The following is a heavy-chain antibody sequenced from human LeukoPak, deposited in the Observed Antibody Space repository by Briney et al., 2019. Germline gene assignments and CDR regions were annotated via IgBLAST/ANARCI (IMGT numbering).Heavy chain of an antibody. D-gene: IGHD3-3*01. J-gene: IGHJ3*02. V-gene: IGHV1-2*02. Sequence: ASVKVSCKASGYTFTGYYMHWVRQAPGQGLESIGWINPNSGGTNYAQKFQGRVTVTRDTSISTAYMELSRLRSDDTAVYYCARVHDYDFWSGYYAFDIWGQGTMVTVSS. CDR1: GYTFTGYY. CDR2: INPNSGGT. CDR3: ARVHDYDFWSGYYAFDI.